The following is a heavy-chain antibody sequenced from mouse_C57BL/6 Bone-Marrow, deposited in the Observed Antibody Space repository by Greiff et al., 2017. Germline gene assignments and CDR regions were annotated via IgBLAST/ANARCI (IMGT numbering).Heavy chain of an antibody. CDR2: IDPRSGNT. Sequence: QVQLQQSGAELARPGASVKLSCKASGYTFTSYGISWVKQRTGQGLEWIGEIDPRSGNTYYTEKFKGKATLTADKSSSTAYMELRSLTSEDSAYYFCAKGGIYYDDDFDVWGTGTTVTVSS. V-gene: IGHV1-81*01. J-gene: IGHJ1*03. CDR1: GYTFTSYG. CDR3: AKGGIYYDDDFDV. D-gene: IGHD2-4*01.